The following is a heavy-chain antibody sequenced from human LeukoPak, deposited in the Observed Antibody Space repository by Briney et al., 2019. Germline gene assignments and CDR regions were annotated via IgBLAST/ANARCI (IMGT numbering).Heavy chain of an antibody. CDR2: IYSGGST. Sequence: PGGSLRLSCAASGFTVSSNYMSWVRQAPGKGLEWVSDIYSGGSTYYADSVKGRFTISRDNSKNTLYLQMNSLRAEDTAVYYCARDQQRQYYYYMDVWGKGTTVTVSS. CDR3: ARDQQRQYYYYMDV. D-gene: IGHD1-1*01. J-gene: IGHJ6*03. V-gene: IGHV3-53*01. CDR1: GFTVSSNY.